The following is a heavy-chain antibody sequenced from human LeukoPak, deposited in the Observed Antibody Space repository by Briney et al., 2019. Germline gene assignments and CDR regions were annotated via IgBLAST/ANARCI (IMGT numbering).Heavy chain of an antibody. J-gene: IGHJ4*02. Sequence: PGGSLRLSCAASGFTFNSYEMNWVRQAPGKGLEWVSYISSSGSTRYYADSVKGRFTVSRDNAKNSLYLQMNSLRAEDTAVYYCARTYGSGSYDLDYWGQGTLVTVSS. CDR1: GFTFNSYE. D-gene: IGHD3-10*01. CDR3: ARTYGSGSYDLDY. V-gene: IGHV3-48*03. CDR2: ISSSGSTR.